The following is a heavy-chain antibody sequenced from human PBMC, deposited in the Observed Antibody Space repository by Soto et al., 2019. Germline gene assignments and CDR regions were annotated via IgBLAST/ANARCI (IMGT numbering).Heavy chain of an antibody. V-gene: IGHV3-23*01. CDR1: GFSFSTYT. J-gene: IGHJ4*02. D-gene: IGHD1-26*01. CDR2: ISGSGGSP. Sequence: GGSLRLSCAASGFSFSTYTMSWVRQAPGKGLEWLSVISGSGGSPSYADSVQGRFVISRDNARNTLYLHMNSLRAEDTAMYYCAKARCTTTDCYVPDYWGRGTLVTVSS. CDR3: AKARCTTTDCYVPDY.